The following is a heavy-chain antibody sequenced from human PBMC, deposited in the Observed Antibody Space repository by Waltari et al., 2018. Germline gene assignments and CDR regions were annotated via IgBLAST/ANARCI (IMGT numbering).Heavy chain of an antibody. Sequence: FTFSSYSMNWVRQAPGKGLEWVSSISSSSSYIYYADSVKGRFTISRDNAKNSLYLQMNSLRAEDTAVYYCARDIVVVPAATLSYYYYGMDVWGQGTTVTVSS. J-gene: IGHJ6*02. D-gene: IGHD2-2*01. CDR2: ISSSSSYI. CDR3: ARDIVVVPAATLSYYYYGMDV. V-gene: IGHV3-21*01. CDR1: FTFSSYS.